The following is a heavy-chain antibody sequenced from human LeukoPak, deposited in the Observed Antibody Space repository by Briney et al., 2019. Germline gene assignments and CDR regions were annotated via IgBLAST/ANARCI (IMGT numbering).Heavy chain of an antibody. D-gene: IGHD2-15*01. Sequence: SETLSLTCAVYGGSLSGYYWSWIRQPPGKGLEWIGEINRSGSTNYNPSLKSRVTISVDTSKNQFSLKLSSVTAADTAVYYCAAPSGGNTILGSWGQGTLVTVSS. CDR2: INRSGST. CDR1: GGSLSGYY. J-gene: IGHJ4*02. V-gene: IGHV4-34*01. CDR3: AAPSGGNTILGS.